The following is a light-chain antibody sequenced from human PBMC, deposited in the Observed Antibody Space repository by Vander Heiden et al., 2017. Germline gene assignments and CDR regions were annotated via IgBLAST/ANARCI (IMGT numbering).Light chain of an antibody. CDR1: QSVSSSY. V-gene: IGKV3D-20*01. J-gene: IGKJ4*01. CDR2: DAS. CDR3: QQDSSSLT. Sequence: EIVLTQSPATLSLSPGERATLSCGASQSVSSSYLGWYQQKPGLAPRLLIYDASSRASGIPDRFSGSGSGTDFTLTSSRLEPEDFAVYYLQQDSSSLTFGGGTKVEIK.